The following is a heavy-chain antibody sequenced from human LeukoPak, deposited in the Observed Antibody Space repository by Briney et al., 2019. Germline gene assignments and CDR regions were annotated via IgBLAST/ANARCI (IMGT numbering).Heavy chain of an antibody. J-gene: IGHJ4*02. CDR3: ARGRKDIVVVPAAIFNY. CDR2: INHSGST. D-gene: IGHD2-2*01. CDR1: GGSISSSNW. V-gene: IGHV4-4*02. Sequence: PSETLSLTCAVSGGSISSSNWWSWARQPPGKGLEWIGEINHSGSTNYNPSLKSRVTISVDTSKNQFSLKLSSVTAADTAVYYCARGRKDIVVVPAAIFNYWGRGTLVTVSS.